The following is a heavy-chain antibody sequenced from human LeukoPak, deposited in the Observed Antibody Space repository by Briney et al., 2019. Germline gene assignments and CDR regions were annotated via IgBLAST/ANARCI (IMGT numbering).Heavy chain of an antibody. D-gene: IGHD3-10*01. CDR2: IYYSGST. V-gene: IGHV4-31*03. CDR3: ARAPLDGSGSYYPLDY. CDR1: GGSISSGGYY. J-gene: IGHJ4*02. Sequence: PSETLSLTCTVSGGSISSGGYYWSWICQHPGKGLEWIGYIYYSGSTYYNPSLKSRVTISVDTSKNQFSLKLSSVTAADTAVYYCARAPLDGSGSYYPLDYWGQGTLVTVSS.